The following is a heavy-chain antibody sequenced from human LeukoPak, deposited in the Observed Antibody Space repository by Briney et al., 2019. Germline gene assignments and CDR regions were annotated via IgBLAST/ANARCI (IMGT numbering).Heavy chain of an antibody. Sequence: GGSLRLSCAASGFTFSSYYMHWVRQAPGKGLVWVSRINSDGSSTSYADSVKGRLTISSNNAKNTLYLQMNSLRAEDTAVYYCARAIAVTGTGGYHWGQGTLVTVSS. CDR1: GFTFSSYY. CDR3: ARAIAVTGTGGYH. D-gene: IGHD6-19*01. V-gene: IGHV3-74*01. J-gene: IGHJ5*02. CDR2: INSDGSST.